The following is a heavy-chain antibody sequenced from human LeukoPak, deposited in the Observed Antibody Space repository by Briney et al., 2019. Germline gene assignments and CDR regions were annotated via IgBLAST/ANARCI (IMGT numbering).Heavy chain of an antibody. CDR2: INPTSGGT. Sequence: ASVKVSCKASGYTFTGYYLHWVRQAPGQGLEWMGWINPTSGGTNFAQKFQGRVTMTRAMSISTVYMELSSLRSDDTAVFYCARAVYFGSGTFQPPRFDYWGQGTLVTVSS. D-gene: IGHD3-10*01. V-gene: IGHV1-2*02. CDR1: GYTFTGYY. J-gene: IGHJ4*02. CDR3: ARAVYFGSGTFQPPRFDY.